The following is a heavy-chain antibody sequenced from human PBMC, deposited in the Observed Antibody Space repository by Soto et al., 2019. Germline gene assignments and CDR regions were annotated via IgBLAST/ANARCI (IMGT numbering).Heavy chain of an antibody. CDR2: ISWNSGSI. V-gene: IGHV3-9*01. CDR1: GFSFNNAW. J-gene: IGHJ3*02. CDR3: ASLPIVVVVAAREGLAFDI. D-gene: IGHD2-15*01. Sequence: GGSLRLSCATSGFSFNNAWMNWVRQAPGKGLEWVSGISWNSGSIGYAGSVKGRFTISRDNAKNSLYLQMNSLRAEDTALYYCASLPIVVVVAAREGLAFDIWGQGTMVTVSS.